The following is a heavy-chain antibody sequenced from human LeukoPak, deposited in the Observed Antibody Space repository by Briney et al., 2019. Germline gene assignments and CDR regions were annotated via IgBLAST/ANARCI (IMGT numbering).Heavy chain of an antibody. CDR3: ARDPIVGSGWYENYFDY. V-gene: IGHV3-30-3*01. CDR2: ISYDGSNK. J-gene: IGHJ4*02. CDR1: GFTFSSYA. Sequence: GGSLRLSCAASGFTFSSYAMHWVRQAPGKGLEWVAVISYDGSNKYYADSVKGRFTISRDNSKNTRYVQRNSLRAEDTAVYYCARDPIVGSGWYENYFDYWGQGTLVTVSS. D-gene: IGHD6-19*01.